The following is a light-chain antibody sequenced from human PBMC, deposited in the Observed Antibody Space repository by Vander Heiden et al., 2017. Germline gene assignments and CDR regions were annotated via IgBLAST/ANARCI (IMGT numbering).Light chain of an antibody. V-gene: IGKV1-39*01. CDR2: GAS. CDR1: QSISSY. Sequence: DIQMTQSPSSLSASVGDRVTITCRPSQSISSYLNWYQHKPGKAPKLLIYGASSLQSGVPLRISGSGSGTDFTLTISSLQPEDFATYYCQQTDTSPLTFGHGTKVDF. J-gene: IGKJ3*01. CDR3: QQTDTSPLT.